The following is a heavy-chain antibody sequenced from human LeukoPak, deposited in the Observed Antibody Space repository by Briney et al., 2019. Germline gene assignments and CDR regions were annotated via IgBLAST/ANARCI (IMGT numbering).Heavy chain of an antibody. CDR2: ISNSGST. CDR1: GHSISSYY. V-gene: IGHV4-59*01. J-gene: IGHJ3*02. CDR3: AREPDAFDI. Sequence: SETLSLTCTVSGHSISSYYWSWIRQPPGKGLEWIGYISNSGSTNYNPSLKSRVTISVDTSKNQFSLKVRSVTAADTGVYYCAREPDAFDIWGQGTMVTVSS.